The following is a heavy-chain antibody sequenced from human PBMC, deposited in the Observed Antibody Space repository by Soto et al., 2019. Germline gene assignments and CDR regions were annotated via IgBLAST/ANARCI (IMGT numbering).Heavy chain of an antibody. CDR3: ARXLGVADKTLYYYYGMDV. J-gene: IGHJ6*02. CDR2: IYYSGST. CDR1: GGSVSSGSYY. Sequence: SETLSLTCTVSGGSVSSGSYYWSWIRQPPGKGLEWIGYIYYSGSTNYNPSLKSRVTISVDTSKNQFSLKLSSVTAADTAVYYCARXLGVADKTLYYYYGMDVWGQGTTVTVSS. V-gene: IGHV4-61*01. D-gene: IGHD6-19*01.